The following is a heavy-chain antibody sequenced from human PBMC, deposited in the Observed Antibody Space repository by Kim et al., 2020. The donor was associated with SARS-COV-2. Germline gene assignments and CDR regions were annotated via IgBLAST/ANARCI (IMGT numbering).Heavy chain of an antibody. J-gene: IGHJ6*02. D-gene: IGHD3-10*01. CDR1: GFTFSSYG. CDR3: ARERSTGPGSYYYYGMDV. V-gene: IGHV3-33*01. CDR2: IWYDGSNK. Sequence: GGSLRLSCAASGFTFSSYGMHWVRQAPGKGLEWVAVIWYDGSNKYYADSVKGRFTISRDNSKNTLYLQMNSLRAEDTAVYYCARERSTGPGSYYYYGMDVWGQGTTVTVSS.